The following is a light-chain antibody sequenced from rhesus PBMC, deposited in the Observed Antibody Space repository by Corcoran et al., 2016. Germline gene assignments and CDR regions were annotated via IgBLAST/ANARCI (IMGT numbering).Light chain of an antibody. CDR2: KAS. Sequence: DIQMTQSPSSLSASVGDTVTITCRASQGSSSWSAWYQQKPGKAPKLLIYKASSLQSGVPSRFSGSGSGTDFTLTISRLKSEDLATYYCQQYNSRPPTFGQGTKVESK. CDR3: QQYNSRPPT. J-gene: IGKJ1*01. CDR1: QGSSSW. V-gene: IGKV1-22*01.